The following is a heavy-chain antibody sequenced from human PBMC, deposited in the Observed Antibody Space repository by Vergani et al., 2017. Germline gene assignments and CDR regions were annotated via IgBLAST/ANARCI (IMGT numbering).Heavy chain of an antibody. Sequence: EVQLVESGGFVVQPGGSLRLSCAASGFTFDDYVMHLVRQAPGKGLEWVSLITWDGGSTYYADSAKGRFTISRDNSKNSLYLQMNSLRAEDTALYYCAKGLVGTTSLFDYWGQGTLVTVSS. V-gene: IGHV3-43D*04. CDR1: GFTFDDYV. CDR2: ITWDGGST. J-gene: IGHJ4*02. D-gene: IGHD1-26*01. CDR3: AKGLVGTTSLFDY.